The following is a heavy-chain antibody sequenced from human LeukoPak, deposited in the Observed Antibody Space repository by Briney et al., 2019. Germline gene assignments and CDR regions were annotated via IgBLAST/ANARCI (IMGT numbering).Heavy chain of an antibody. CDR3: ARVSTVILFYFDY. CDR2: IYYSGST. CDR1: GGSISSTISY. D-gene: IGHD4-17*01. V-gene: IGHV4-39*02. J-gene: IGHJ4*02. Sequence: SETLSLTSTVSGGSISSTISYSGWIRHPPGKWLEWLGSIYYSGSTYYNPSLKSRVTISVNTSKNHFSLKLSSVNAADTAVYYCARVSTVILFYFDYWGQGTLVTASS.